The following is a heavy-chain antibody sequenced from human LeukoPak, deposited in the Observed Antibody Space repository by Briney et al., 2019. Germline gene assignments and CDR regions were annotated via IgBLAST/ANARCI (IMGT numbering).Heavy chain of an antibody. CDR3: AKSYNNPTVAVRVRGVIPYFDY. CDR1: GFTFDDYD. D-gene: IGHD3-10*01. Sequence: GGSLRLSCAASGFTFDDYDMNWVRQAPGKGLEWVAGVSGSGADTYYADSVKGRFTISRDNSRTTLYLQMISLRADDTAVYYCAKSYNNPTVAVRVRGVIPYFDYWGQGSLVTVSS. CDR2: VSGSGADT. J-gene: IGHJ4*02. V-gene: IGHV3-23*01.